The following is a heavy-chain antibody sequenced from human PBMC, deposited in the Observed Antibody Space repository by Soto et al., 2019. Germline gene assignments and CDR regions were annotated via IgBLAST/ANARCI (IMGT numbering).Heavy chain of an antibody. V-gene: IGHV1-69*06. CDR1: GGTFSSYA. CDR2: IIPIFGTA. D-gene: IGHD3-22*01. CDR3: ARTSSGPRDYYYGTDV. J-gene: IGHJ6*02. Sequence: SVKVSCKASGGTFSSYAISWVRQAPGQGLEWMGGIIPIFGTANYAQKFQGRVTITADKSTSTAYMELSSLRSEDTAVYYCARTSSGPRDYYYGTDVWGQGTTVTVSS.